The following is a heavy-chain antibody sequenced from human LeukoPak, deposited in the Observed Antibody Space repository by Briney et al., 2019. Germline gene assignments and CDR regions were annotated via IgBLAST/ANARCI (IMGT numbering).Heavy chain of an antibody. Sequence: ASVKVSCKASGYTFTGYYMHWVRQAPGQGLEWMGWINPNSGGTNYAQKFQGRVTMTRDTSISTAYMELSRLRSDDTAVYYCARGAGYDILTGYYKEDAFDIWGRGTMVTVSS. CDR3: ARGAGYDILTGYYKEDAFDI. CDR2: INPNSGGT. D-gene: IGHD3-9*01. CDR1: GYTFTGYY. V-gene: IGHV1-2*02. J-gene: IGHJ3*02.